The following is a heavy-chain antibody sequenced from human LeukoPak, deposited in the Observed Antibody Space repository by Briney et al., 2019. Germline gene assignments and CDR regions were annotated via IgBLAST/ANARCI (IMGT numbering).Heavy chain of an antibody. CDR3: AKESMGRSGDV. D-gene: IGHD5-24*01. J-gene: IGHJ6*04. CDR2: IYSGGST. CDR1: GFTVSSNY. V-gene: IGHV3-53*01. Sequence: PGGSLRLSCAASGFTVSSNYMNWVRQAPGKGLEWVSIIYSGGSTYYADSVKGRFTISRDNSKNTLYLQMNSLRAEDTAVYYCAKESMGRSGDVWGKGTTVTVSS.